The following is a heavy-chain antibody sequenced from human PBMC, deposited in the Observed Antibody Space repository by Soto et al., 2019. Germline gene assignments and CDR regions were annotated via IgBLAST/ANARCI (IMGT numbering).Heavy chain of an antibody. CDR3: ARDWAKTRPYGYCSGRSCYESNAFDI. J-gene: IGHJ3*02. D-gene: IGHD2-15*01. CDR1: GGTFSSYA. V-gene: IGHV1-69*13. CDR2: IIPIFGTA. Sequence: ASVKVSCKASGGTFSSYAISWVRQAPGQGLEWMGGIIPIFGTANYAQKFQGRVTITADESTSTAYMELSSLRSEDTAVYYCARDWAKTRPYGYCSGRSCYESNAFDIWGQGKMVTVSS.